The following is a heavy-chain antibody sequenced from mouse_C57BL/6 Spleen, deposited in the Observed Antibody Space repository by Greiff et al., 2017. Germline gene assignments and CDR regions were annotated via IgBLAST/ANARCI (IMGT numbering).Heavy chain of an antibody. J-gene: IGHJ3*01. V-gene: IGHV1-61*01. D-gene: IGHD4-1*02. Sequence: VQLQQPGAELVRPGSSVKLSCKASGYTFTSYWMDWVKQRPGQGLEWIGNIYPSDSETHYNQKFKDKATLTVDKSSSTAYMQLSSLTSEDSAVYYCASGQLVRGFAYWGQGTLVTVSA. CDR1: GYTFTSYW. CDR3: ASGQLVRGFAY. CDR2: IYPSDSET.